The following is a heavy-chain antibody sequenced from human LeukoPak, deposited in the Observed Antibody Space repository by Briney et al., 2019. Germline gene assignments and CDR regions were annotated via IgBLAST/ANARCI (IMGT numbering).Heavy chain of an antibody. Sequence: GGSLTLPCVVSGLPFSDFYMMCIRRAPGKGLEWISYISSCSSYTDYAESVKGRYTISRDNAKSALYLQMNDLRVEDTAVYYCAAGTAADYWGQGTLVIVSS. J-gene: IGHJ4*02. D-gene: IGHD6-13*01. V-gene: IGHV3-11*03. CDR3: AAGTAADY. CDR2: ISSCSSYT. CDR1: GLPFSDFY.